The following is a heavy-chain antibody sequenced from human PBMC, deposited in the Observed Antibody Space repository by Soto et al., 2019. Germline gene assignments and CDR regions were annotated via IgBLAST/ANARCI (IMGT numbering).Heavy chain of an antibody. CDR3: ARGITIFPYFDY. V-gene: IGHV4-30-2*01. CDR2: IYHSGST. CDR1: GGSISSGGYS. Sequence: SETLSLTCAVSGGSISSGGYSWSWIRQPPGKGLEWIGYIYHSGSTYYNPSLKSRVPISVDRSKNQFSLKLSSVTAADTAVYYCARGITIFPYFDYWGQGTLVTVSS. J-gene: IGHJ4*02. D-gene: IGHD3-9*01.